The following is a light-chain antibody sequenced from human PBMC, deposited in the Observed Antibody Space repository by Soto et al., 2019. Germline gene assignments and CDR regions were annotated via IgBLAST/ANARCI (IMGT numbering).Light chain of an antibody. CDR1: SGSIASNY. V-gene: IGLV6-57*04. Sequence: NFMLTQPHSVSESPGKTVTISCTRSSGSIASNYVQWYQQRPGSAPTTVICEDNQRPSGVPDRFSGSIDSSSNSASLTISGLKTEDEADYYCQPYDNSNHYVFGTGTKATVL. CDR2: EDN. CDR3: QPYDNSNHYV. J-gene: IGLJ1*01.